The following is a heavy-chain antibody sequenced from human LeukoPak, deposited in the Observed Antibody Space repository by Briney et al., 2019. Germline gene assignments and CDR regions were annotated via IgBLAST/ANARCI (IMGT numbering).Heavy chain of an antibody. J-gene: IGHJ3*02. V-gene: IGHV3-30*02. CDR2: IRYDGSNK. Sequence: PGGSLRLSCAASGFTFSSYGMHWVRQAPGKGLVWVAFIRYDGSNKYFADSVKGRFTISRDNSKNTLFLQMNSLRPEDTAVYYCARDLVNIYTTGSTYDAFDIWGQGTMVTVSS. D-gene: IGHD1-1*01. CDR3: ARDLVNIYTTGSTYDAFDI. CDR1: GFTFSSYG.